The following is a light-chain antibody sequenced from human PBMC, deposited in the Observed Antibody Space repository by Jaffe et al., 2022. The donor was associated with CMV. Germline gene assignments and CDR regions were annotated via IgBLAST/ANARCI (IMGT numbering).Light chain of an antibody. J-gene: IGKJ3*01. V-gene: IGKV3-20*01. CDR3: QQYGSSPPLAGGTWVT. CDR2: GAS. Sequence: EIVLTQSPGTLSLSPGERATLSCRASQSVSSSYLAWYQQKPGQAPRLLIYGASSRATGIPDRFSGSGSGTDFTLTISRLEPEDFAVYYCQQYGSSPPLAGGTWVTFGPGTKVDIK. CDR1: QSVSSSY.